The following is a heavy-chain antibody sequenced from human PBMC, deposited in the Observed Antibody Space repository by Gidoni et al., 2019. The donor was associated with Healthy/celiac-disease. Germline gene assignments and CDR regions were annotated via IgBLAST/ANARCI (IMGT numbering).Heavy chain of an antibody. Sequence: QVQLVQSGAEVKKPGSSVKVSCKASGCTFSSYAIRWVRKAPGQGLEWMGGIIPIFGTANYAQKFQGRVTITADESTSTAYMELSSLRSEDTAVYYCASPSYYYDSSGYYYSNPPFDYWGQGTLVTVSS. D-gene: IGHD3-22*01. V-gene: IGHV1-69*01. CDR2: IIPIFGTA. J-gene: IGHJ4*02. CDR3: ASPSYYYDSSGYYYSNPPFDY. CDR1: GCTFSSYA.